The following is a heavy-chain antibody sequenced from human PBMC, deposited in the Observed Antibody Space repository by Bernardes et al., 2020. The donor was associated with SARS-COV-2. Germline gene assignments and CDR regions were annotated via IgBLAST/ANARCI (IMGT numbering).Heavy chain of an antibody. D-gene: IGHD3-22*01. J-gene: IGHJ4*02. CDR2: IRRQASGGAT. CDR1: GFTFRDYA. Sequence: SLIFSCATSGFTFRDYAMNWFRQPPGKGLEWVGFIRRQASGGATDYGASVKGRFTITRDDSKGIAYLQMNSVKSEDTAVYYCTRQNLIDFDYWGPGTSVNVSS. CDR3: TRQNLIDFDY. V-gene: IGHV3-49*03.